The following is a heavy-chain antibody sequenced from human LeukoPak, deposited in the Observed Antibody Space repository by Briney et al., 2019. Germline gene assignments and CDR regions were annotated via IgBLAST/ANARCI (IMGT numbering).Heavy chain of an antibody. CDR1: GFTFDDYT. Sequence: GGSLRLSCAASGFTFDDYTMHWVRQAPGKGLEWVSLISWDGGSTYYADSVKGRFTISRDNSKNSLYLQMNSLRTEDTALYYCAKDRRNDGAFDIWGQGTMVTVSS. D-gene: IGHD1-1*01. V-gene: IGHV3-43*01. CDR2: ISWDGGST. CDR3: AKDRRNDGAFDI. J-gene: IGHJ3*02.